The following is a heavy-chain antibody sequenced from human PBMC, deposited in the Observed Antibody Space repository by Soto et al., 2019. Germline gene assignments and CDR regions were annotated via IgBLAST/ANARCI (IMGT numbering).Heavy chain of an antibody. CDR3: ASSLLKVILPLGY. CDR1: GYTFSGYY. CDR2: INTLSGDT. Sequence: QVQLVQSGAEVKKPGASVKVYCKASGYTFSGYYMHWVRQAPGQGLEWMGWINTLSGDTSFPQKFQGRLAMTRDTSIDTAFMEVRRLTSDDTAIYYCASSLLKVILPLGYWGQGTLVSVSS. D-gene: IGHD3-3*02. V-gene: IGHV1-2*02. J-gene: IGHJ4*02.